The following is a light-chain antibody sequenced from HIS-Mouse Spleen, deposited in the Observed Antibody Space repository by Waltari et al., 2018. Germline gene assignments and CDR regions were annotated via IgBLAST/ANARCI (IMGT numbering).Light chain of an antibody. CDR3: CSYAGSWV. J-gene: IGLJ3*02. CDR1: SYHIDSNY. V-gene: IGLV1-47*01. Sequence: QSVLTQPPSASGTPGQRVTISCSGSSYHIDSNYVYWYQQLPGTAPKLLIYRNNQRPSGVPDRFSGSKSGNTASLTISGLQAEDEADYYCCSYAGSWVFGGGTKLTVL. CDR2: RNN.